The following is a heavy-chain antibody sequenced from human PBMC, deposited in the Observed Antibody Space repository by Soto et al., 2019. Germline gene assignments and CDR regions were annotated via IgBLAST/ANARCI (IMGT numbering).Heavy chain of an antibody. V-gene: IGHV3-33*08. CDR2: IWYDGSNK. D-gene: IGHD6-19*01. CDR3: ARDGQSIAVAGSSYGMDV. Sequence: GGSLRLSCAGSGFAFNNAWINGVRKAPGKGLEWVAVIWYDGSNKYYADPVKGRFTISRDNSKNTLYLQMNSLRAEDTAVYYCARDGQSIAVAGSSYGMDVWGQGTTVTVSS. J-gene: IGHJ6*02. CDR1: GFAFNNAW.